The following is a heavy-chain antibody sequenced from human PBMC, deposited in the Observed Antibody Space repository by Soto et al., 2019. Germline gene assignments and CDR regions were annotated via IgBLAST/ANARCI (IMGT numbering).Heavy chain of an antibody. CDR1: GGSLGSSSYY. D-gene: IGHD6-13*01. V-gene: IGHV4-39*01. Sequence: SVTLSLTCTVSGGSLGSSSYYWGWIRQSPGKGLEWIGNIYYSGNTFYNPSLKSRVTISVDTSKNQFYLHLSSVTAADTAIFYCASIAAPGTTHFDFWGQGTLVTVSS. CDR3: ASIAAPGTTHFDF. CDR2: IYYSGNT. J-gene: IGHJ4*02.